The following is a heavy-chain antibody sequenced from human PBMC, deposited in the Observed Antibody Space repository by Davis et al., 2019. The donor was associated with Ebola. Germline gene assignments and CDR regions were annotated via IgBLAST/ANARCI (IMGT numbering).Heavy chain of an antibody. CDR1: GFTFSSYA. CDR2: IRSKANSYAT. J-gene: IGHJ6*02. Sequence: GESLKISCAASGFTFSSYAMHWVRQASGKGLEWVGRIRSKANSYATAYAASVKGRFTISRDDSKNTAYLQMNSLKTEDTAVYYCTHDYYDLDVWGQGTTVTVSS. CDR3: THDYYDLDV. V-gene: IGHV3-73*01. D-gene: IGHD3-3*01.